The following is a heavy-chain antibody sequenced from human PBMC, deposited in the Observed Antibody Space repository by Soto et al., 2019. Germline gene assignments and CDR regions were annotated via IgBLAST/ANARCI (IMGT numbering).Heavy chain of an antibody. D-gene: IGHD1-26*01. CDR2: INPSGGSK. J-gene: IGHJ4*02. CDR3: ARDSGSYYKYYYFDY. V-gene: IGHV1-46*01. CDR1: GYTFTSYY. Sequence: APVKVSCKASGYTFTSYYRHWVRQAPGQGLEWMGIINPSGGSKSYAQKFQGRVTMTRDTSTSTVYMELSSLRSEDTAVYYCARDSGSYYKYYYFDYWGQGTLVTVSS.